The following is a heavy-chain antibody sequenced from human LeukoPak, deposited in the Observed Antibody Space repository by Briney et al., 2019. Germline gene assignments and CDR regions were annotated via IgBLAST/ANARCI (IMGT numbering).Heavy chain of an antibody. V-gene: IGHV7-4-1*02. D-gene: IGHD4-17*01. CDR2: INTNTGNP. J-gene: IGHJ4*02. CDR3: ARGQHDYGDYVRFDY. Sequence: ASVKVSCKASGYTFTSYAMNWVRQAPGQGLEWMGWINTNTGNPTYAQGFTGRFVFSLDTSVSTAYLQISSLKAEDTAVYYCARGQHDYGDYVRFDYWGQGTLVTVSS. CDR1: GYTFTSYA.